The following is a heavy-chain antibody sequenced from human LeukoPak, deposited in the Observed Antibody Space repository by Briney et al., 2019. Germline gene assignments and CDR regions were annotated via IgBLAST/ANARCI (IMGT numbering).Heavy chain of an antibody. CDR1: GFTFSSYA. J-gene: IGHJ4*02. V-gene: IGHV3-30*04. CDR2: ISYDGSNK. CDR3: ARVNSGYDY. Sequence: PGGSLRLSCAASGFTFSSYAMHWVRQAPGKGLEWVAVISYDGSNKYYADSVKGRFTISRDNSKNTLYLQMNSLRAEDTAVYYCARVNSGYDYWGQGTLVTVSS. D-gene: IGHD5-12*01.